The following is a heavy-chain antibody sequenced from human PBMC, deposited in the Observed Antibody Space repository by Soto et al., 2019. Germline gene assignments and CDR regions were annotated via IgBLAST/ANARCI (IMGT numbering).Heavy chain of an antibody. CDR3: ARDTNWNYGDY. D-gene: IGHD1-1*01. CDR2: IWYDGSNK. Sequence: GGSLRLSCAASRFTFSRYGMQWVRQAPGKGLEWVAVIWYDGSNKYYADSVKGRFTISRDNSKNTLYLQMNSLRAEDTAVYYCARDTNWNYGDYWGQGTLVTVSS. CDR1: RFTFSRYG. V-gene: IGHV3-33*08. J-gene: IGHJ4*02.